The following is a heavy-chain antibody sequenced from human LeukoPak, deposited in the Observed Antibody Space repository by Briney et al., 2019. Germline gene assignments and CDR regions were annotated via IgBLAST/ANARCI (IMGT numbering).Heavy chain of an antibody. J-gene: IGHJ4*02. CDR1: GFIFSNAW. D-gene: IGHD1-26*01. V-gene: IGHV3-15*01. CDR3: TTLVGGTIGYY. Sequence: GGSLRLSCAASGFIFSNAWMSWVRQAPGKGLEWVGHIKSKTDGGTTDYAAPVKGRFTISRDDSKNTLYLQMNSLKTEDTAVYYCTTLVGGTIGYYWDQGPLVTVSS. CDR2: IKSKTDGGTT.